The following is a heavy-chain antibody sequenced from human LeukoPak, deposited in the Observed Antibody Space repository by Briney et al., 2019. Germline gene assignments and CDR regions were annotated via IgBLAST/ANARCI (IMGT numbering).Heavy chain of an antibody. CDR2: IYYSGST. CDR1: GGSISSSSYY. Sequence: PSETLSLTCTVSGGSISSSSYYWGWIRQPPGKGLEWIGSIYYSGSTYYNPSLKSRVTISVDTSKNQFSLKLSSVTAADTAVYYCARDPSGSYAEHFDYWGQGTLVTVSS. J-gene: IGHJ4*02. CDR3: ARDPSGSYAEHFDY. V-gene: IGHV4-39*07. D-gene: IGHD1-26*01.